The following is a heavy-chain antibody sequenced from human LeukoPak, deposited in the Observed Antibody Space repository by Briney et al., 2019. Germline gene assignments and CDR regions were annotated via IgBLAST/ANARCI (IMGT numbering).Heavy chain of an antibody. Sequence: PGGSLRLSCAASGFTFSYYAMSWVRQAPGKGLEWVSTVSGGGDGTYYADSVKGRFTISRDNSKNTLYLQMNSLRAEDTAVYYCAKARSSSWYYAFDIWGQGTMVTVSS. V-gene: IGHV3-23*01. D-gene: IGHD6-13*01. CDR2: VSGGGDGT. CDR1: GFTFSYYA. CDR3: AKARSSSWYYAFDI. J-gene: IGHJ3*02.